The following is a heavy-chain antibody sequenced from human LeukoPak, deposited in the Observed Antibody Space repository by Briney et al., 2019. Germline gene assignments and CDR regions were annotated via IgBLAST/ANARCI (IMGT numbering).Heavy chain of an antibody. D-gene: IGHD3-9*01. CDR2: MNPNSGNT. J-gene: IGHJ6*02. V-gene: IGHV1-8*01. CDR3: ASVNALRYFDWDIYYYYGMDV. CDR1: GYTFTSYD. Sequence: ASVKVSCKASGYTFTSYDINWVRQATGQGLEWMGWMNPNSGNTGYAPKFQGRVTMTRNTSISTAYMELSSLRSEDTAVYYCASVNALRYFDWDIYYYYGMDVWGQGTTVTVSS.